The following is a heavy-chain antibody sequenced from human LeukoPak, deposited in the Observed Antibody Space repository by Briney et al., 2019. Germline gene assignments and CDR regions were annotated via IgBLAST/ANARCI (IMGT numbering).Heavy chain of an antibody. CDR3: ATYRQVLLPFES. CDR2: IFPSGGEI. J-gene: IGHJ4*02. Sequence: GGSLRVSCAASGCTFSTFAMIWVRQPPGKGLEWVSSIFPSGGEIHYADSVRGRFTISRDNSKSTLSLQMNSLRAEDTAIYYCATYRQVLLPFESWGQGTLVTVSS. CDR1: GCTFSTFA. V-gene: IGHV3-23*01. D-gene: IGHD2-8*02.